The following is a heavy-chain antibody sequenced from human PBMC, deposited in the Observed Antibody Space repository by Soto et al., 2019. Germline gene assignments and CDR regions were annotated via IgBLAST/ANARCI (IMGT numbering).Heavy chain of an antibody. CDR1: GFTISGSA. CDR2: ISSNGVGT. J-gene: IGHJ6*03. V-gene: IGHV3-64*01. Sequence: EVQLAESGGGLAQPGWSLRLSCAASGFTISGSAMDWVRQAPGKGLDYGSGISSNGVGTYYANSVQGRFTISRDHSRITVHLQVGSLRTEDMVVYYCARRARADFYYMDVWGNGNTVTVSS. CDR3: ARRARADFYYMDV. D-gene: IGHD6-6*01.